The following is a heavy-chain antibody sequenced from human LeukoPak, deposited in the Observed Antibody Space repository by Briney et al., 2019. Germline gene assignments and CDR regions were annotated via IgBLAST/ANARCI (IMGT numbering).Heavy chain of an antibody. Sequence: SETLPLTCAVYGGSFSGYYWSWIRQPPGKGLEWIGEINHSGSTNYNPSLKSRVTISVDTSKNQFSLKLSSVTAADTAVYYCARGGEQSGYSSSSDFGYWGQGTLVTVSS. CDR2: INHSGST. V-gene: IGHV4-34*01. CDR1: GGSFSGYY. D-gene: IGHD6-6*01. CDR3: ARGGEQSGYSSSSDFGY. J-gene: IGHJ4*02.